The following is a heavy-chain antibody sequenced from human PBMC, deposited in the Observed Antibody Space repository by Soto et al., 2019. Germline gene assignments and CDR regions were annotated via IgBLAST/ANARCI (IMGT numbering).Heavy chain of an antibody. Sequence: ASVKVSCKASGYTFTGYYMHWVRQAPGQGLEWMGIINPSGGSTSYAQKFQGRVTMTRDTSTSTVYMELSSLRSEDTAVYYCARGGTMIVVAQGAFDIWGQGTMVTV. CDR1: GYTFTGYY. CDR3: ARGGTMIVVAQGAFDI. J-gene: IGHJ3*02. V-gene: IGHV1-46*01. CDR2: INPSGGST. D-gene: IGHD3-22*01.